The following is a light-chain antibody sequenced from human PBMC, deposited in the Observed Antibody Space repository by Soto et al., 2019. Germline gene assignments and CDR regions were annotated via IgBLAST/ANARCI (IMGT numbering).Light chain of an antibody. CDR2: WAS. J-gene: IGKJ1*01. CDR1: QSVLYSSNNKNY. CDR3: HQYYSTPPT. V-gene: IGKV4-1*01. Sequence: DIVMTQSPDSLAVSLGERATINCKSSQSVLYSSNNKNYLAWYQQKPGQPPKLLIYWASTRESGVPDRFSGSGSGTDFTLTISSLQAEDVAVYYCHQYYSTPPTFGQGNKVEIK.